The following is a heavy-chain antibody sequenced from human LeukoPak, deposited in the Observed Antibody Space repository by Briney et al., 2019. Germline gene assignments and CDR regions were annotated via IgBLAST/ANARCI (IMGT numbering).Heavy chain of an antibody. D-gene: IGHD3-22*01. J-gene: IGHJ4*02. Sequence: GGSLRLSCAASGFTFSSYWMSWVRQAPGKGLEWVANIKKDGSEKHHVDSVKGRFTISRDNAKNSVYLQMSSLRAEDTAVYYCARLYQHDSSTYRPVDYWGQGTLVSVSS. CDR3: ARLYQHDSSTYRPVDY. V-gene: IGHV3-7*01. CDR1: GFTFSSYW. CDR2: IKKDGSEK.